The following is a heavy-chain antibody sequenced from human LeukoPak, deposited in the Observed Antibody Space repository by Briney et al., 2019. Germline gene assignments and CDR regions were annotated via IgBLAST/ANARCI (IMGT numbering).Heavy chain of an antibody. CDR1: GGSIASDNYF. D-gene: IGHD2-2*01. V-gene: IGHV4-31*03. Sequence: SETLSLTCTVSGGSIASDNYFWSWIRQHPVKGLEWIGYIFYSGTTYYNPSLKSRVTISVDTSKNQFSLKLNSVIAADTAVYYCAREVNEPASADAFDIWGQGTMVTVSS. J-gene: IGHJ3*02. CDR3: AREVNEPASADAFDI. CDR2: IFYSGTT.